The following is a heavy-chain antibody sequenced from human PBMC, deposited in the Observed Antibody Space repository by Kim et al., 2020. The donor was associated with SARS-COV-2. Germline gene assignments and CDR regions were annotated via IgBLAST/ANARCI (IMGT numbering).Heavy chain of an antibody. CDR2: ISGSGGST. V-gene: IGHV3-23*01. Sequence: GGSLRLSCAASGFTFSSYAMSWVRQAPGKGLEWVSTISGSGGSTYYADSVKGRFTISRDNSKNTLYLQMNSLRAEDTAVYYCAKDPFYDFWSGYYFDYSGHGTLVTVSS. D-gene: IGHD3-3*01. CDR3: AKDPFYDFWSGYYFDY. J-gene: IGHJ4*01. CDR1: GFTFSSYA.